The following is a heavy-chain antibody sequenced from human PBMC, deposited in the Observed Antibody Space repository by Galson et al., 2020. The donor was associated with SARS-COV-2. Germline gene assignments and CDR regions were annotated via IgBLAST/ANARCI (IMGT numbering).Heavy chain of an antibody. CDR2: ISSSSSTI. CDR3: ASVRYYDLDAFDI. CDR1: GFTFSSYS. V-gene: IGHV3-48*04. Sequence: GESLKISCAASGFTFSSYSMNWVRQAPGKGLEWVSYISSSSSTIYYAASVKGRFTISRDNAKNSLYLQMNSLRAEDTAVYYCASVRYYDLDAFDIWGQGTMVTVSS. D-gene: IGHD3-9*01. J-gene: IGHJ3*02.